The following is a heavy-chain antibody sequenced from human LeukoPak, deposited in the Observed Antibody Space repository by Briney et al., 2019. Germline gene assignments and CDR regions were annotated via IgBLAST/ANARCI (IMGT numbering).Heavy chain of an antibody. D-gene: IGHD1-26*01. CDR3: ARDGSGSYY. CDR2: ISSSSSTI. Sequence: GGSLRLSCAASGFSFSNYSMNWVRQAPGKGLEWVSYISSSSSTIYYADSVKGRFTISRDNAKNSLYLQMNSLRAEDTAVYYCARDGSGSYYWGQGTLVTVSS. V-gene: IGHV3-48*01. CDR1: GFSFSNYS. J-gene: IGHJ4*02.